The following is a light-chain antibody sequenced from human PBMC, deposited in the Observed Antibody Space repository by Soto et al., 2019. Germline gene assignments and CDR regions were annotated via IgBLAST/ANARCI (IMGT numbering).Light chain of an antibody. CDR1: QGIMNY. V-gene: IGKV1-39*01. CDR2: AAS. J-gene: IGKJ5*01. Sequence: DIQLTQSPSFLSASVGDRVTIACRASQGIMNYLAWYQQKPGKAPKLLIYAASTLQSGVPSRFSGSGSGTDYTLTISSLQPEDFATYYCQQSYRTPTFGQGTRLEI. CDR3: QQSYRTPT.